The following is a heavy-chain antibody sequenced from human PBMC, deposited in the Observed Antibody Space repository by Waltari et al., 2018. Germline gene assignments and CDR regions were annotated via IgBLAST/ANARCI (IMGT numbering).Heavy chain of an antibody. Sequence: QVQLLEPGGGVVQPGRSLRLSCAAAGFTLSRPAMHWVRQAPGKGLEWVGVISFDGGDKHYTDSVKGRFTISRDTSKNMLYLQMSSLRAEDTAVYYCARDYYFDTSGYLDSWGQGTLVTVSS. CDR2: ISFDGGDK. CDR3: ARDYYFDTSGYLDS. V-gene: IGHV3-30*10. CDR1: GFTLSRPA. D-gene: IGHD3-22*01. J-gene: IGHJ4*02.